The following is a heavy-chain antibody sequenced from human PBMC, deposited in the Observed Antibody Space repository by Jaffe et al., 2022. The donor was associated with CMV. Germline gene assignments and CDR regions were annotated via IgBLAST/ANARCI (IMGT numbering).Heavy chain of an antibody. CDR2: ISGSGGST. D-gene: IGHD2-2*01. CDR3: AKVNTVVPAAIHLGHFDY. CDR1: GFTFSSYA. J-gene: IGHJ4*02. V-gene: IGHV3-23*01. Sequence: EVQLLESGGGLVQPGGSLRLSCAASGFTFSSYAMSWVRQAPGKGLEWVSAISGSGGSTYYADSVKGRFTISRDNSKNTLYLQMNSLRAEDTAVYYCAKVNTVVPAAIHLGHFDYWGQGTLVTVSS.